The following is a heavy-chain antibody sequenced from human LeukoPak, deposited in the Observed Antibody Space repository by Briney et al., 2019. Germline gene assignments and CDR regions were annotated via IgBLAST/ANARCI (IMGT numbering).Heavy chain of an antibody. CDR3: ARRAYGSGTGFDY. D-gene: IGHD3-10*01. V-gene: IGHV4-39*01. CDR1: GGSISSSSYY. Sequence: SETLSLTCTVSGGSISSSSYYWGWIRQPPGKGLEWIGSIYYSGSTYYNPSLKSRVTISVDTSKNQFSLKLSSVTAADTAVYYCARRAYGSGTGFDYWGQGTLVTVPS. CDR2: IYYSGST. J-gene: IGHJ4*02.